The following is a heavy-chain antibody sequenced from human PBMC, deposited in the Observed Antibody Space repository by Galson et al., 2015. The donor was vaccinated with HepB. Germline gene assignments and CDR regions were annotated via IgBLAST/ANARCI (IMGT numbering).Heavy chain of an antibody. Sequence: SLRLSCAASGFTFSSYAMSWVRQAPGKGLEWVSAISGSGGSTYYADSVKGRFTISRDNSKNTLYLQMNSLRAEDTAVYYCAKVGRGGLKVGATRGFAFDIWGQGTMVTVSS. CDR2: ISGSGGST. CDR1: GFTFSSYA. J-gene: IGHJ3*02. D-gene: IGHD1-26*01. V-gene: IGHV3-23*01. CDR3: AKVGRGGLKVGATRGFAFDI.